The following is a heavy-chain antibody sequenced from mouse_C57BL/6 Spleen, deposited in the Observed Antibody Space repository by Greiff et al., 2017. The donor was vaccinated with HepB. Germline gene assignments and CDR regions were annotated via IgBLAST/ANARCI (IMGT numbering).Heavy chain of an antibody. J-gene: IGHJ4*01. CDR2: IDPEDGDT. CDR1: GFNIKDYY. V-gene: IGHV14-1*01. CDR3: TTFYYDYDVYAMDY. D-gene: IGHD2-4*01. Sequence: VQLQQSGAELVRPGASVKLSCTASGFNIKDYYMHWVKQRPEQGLEWIGRIDPEDGDTEYAPKFQGKATMTADTSSNTAYLQLSSLTSDDSAVYYCTTFYYDYDVYAMDYWGQGTSVTVSS.